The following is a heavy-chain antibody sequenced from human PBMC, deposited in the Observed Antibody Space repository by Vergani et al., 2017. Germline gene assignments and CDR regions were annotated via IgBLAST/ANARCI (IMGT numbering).Heavy chain of an antibody. V-gene: IGHV3-23*01. CDR3: AKDRPTVTTMDYYYGMDV. CDR2: ISGSGGST. CDR1: GFTFSSYA. Sequence: EVQLLESGGGLVQPGGSLRLSCAASGFTFSSYAMSWVRQAPGKGLEWVSGISGSGGSTYYADSVKGRFTISRDNSKNTLYLQMNSLRAEDTAVYYCAKDRPTVTTMDYYYGMDVWGQGTTVTVSS. J-gene: IGHJ6*02. D-gene: IGHD4-17*01.